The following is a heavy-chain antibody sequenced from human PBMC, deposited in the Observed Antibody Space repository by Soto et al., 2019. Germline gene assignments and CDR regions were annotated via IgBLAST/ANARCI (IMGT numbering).Heavy chain of an antibody. D-gene: IGHD6-13*01. V-gene: IGHV3-48*02. J-gene: IGHJ5*02. CDR3: VRDDSSSSPRP. Sequence: HPGGSLRLSCAASGFIFSSYSLNWVRQAPGKGLEWVSYISSSGSTIYYADSVKGRLTISRDNGNISLYLQMNNLRDEDTAVYYCVRDDSSSSPRPWGQGTLVTVSS. CDR2: ISSSGSTI. CDR1: GFIFSSYS.